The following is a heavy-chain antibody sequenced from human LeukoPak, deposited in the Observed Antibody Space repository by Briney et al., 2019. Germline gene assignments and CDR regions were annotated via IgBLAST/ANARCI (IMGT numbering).Heavy chain of an antibody. Sequence: GGSLRLSCAASGFTLSSYWMTWIRQAPGKGLEWVGNIKEDGSETYYVDSVKGRFTISRDNAKNSLFLHMNSLSAEDTAVYFCARRYSNSWYYFDYWGQGALVTVSS. CDR3: ARRYSNSWYYFDY. V-gene: IGHV3-7*01. D-gene: IGHD6-13*01. J-gene: IGHJ4*02. CDR2: IKEDGSET. CDR1: GFTLSSYW.